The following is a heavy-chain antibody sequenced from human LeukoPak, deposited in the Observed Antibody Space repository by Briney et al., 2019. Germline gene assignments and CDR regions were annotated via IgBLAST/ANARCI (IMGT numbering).Heavy chain of an antibody. J-gene: IGHJ6*03. CDR3: ARGSIRFLEWLPYYPYYYYMDV. V-gene: IGHV1-69*06. Sequence: GSSVKVSCKASGGTFSSYAISWVRQAPGQGLEWMGGIIPIFGTANYAQKFQGRVTITADKSTSTAYMELSSLRSEDTAVYYCARGSIRFLEWLPYYPYYYYMDVWGKGTTVTVSS. CDR1: GGTFSSYA. CDR2: IIPIFGTA. D-gene: IGHD3-3*01.